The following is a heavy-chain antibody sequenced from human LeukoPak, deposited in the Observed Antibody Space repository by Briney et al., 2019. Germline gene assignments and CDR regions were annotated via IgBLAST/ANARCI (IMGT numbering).Heavy chain of an antibody. D-gene: IGHD4-17*01. Sequence: GGSLRLSCAASGFTFTSVWMHWFRQAPGRGLVWISRISTDGAITGYADSVKGRFTISRDNAKNTLYLQMNSLRAEDTAVYYCARDRTTVTLFDYWGQGALVAVSS. CDR3: ARDRTTVTLFDY. J-gene: IGHJ4*02. V-gene: IGHV3-74*01. CDR2: ISTDGAIT. CDR1: GFTFTSVW.